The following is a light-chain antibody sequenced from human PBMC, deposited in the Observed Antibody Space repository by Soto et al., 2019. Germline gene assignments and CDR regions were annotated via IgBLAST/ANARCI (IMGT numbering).Light chain of an antibody. CDR2: EGT. CDR3: CSYAGSSTFV. J-gene: IGLJ1*01. CDR1: SSDVGSYNF. Sequence: QSALTQPASVSGSPGQSITIPCTGTSSDVGSYNFVSWYQQHPGKAPKLMIYEGTKRPSGVSYRFSGSKSGNTASLTISGLQAEDEADYYCCSYAGSSTFVFGTGTKAPS. V-gene: IGLV2-23*03.